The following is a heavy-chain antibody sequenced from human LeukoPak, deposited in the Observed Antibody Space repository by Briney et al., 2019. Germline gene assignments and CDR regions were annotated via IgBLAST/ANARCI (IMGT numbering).Heavy chain of an antibody. CDR1: GDSVSSNIAA. CDR3: TRDQDGMDV. J-gene: IGHJ6*02. Sequence: SQTLSLTCAISGDSVSSNIAAWNWIRQSPSRGLEWLGRTYYRSRWYIDYAASVKSRSTINPDTSKNQFSLQLNSVTPEDTGVYYCTRDQDGMDVWGQGTTVTVSS. V-gene: IGHV6-1*01. CDR2: TYYRSRWYI.